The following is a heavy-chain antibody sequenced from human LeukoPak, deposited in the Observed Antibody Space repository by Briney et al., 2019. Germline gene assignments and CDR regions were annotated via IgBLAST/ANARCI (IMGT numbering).Heavy chain of an antibody. Sequence: GGSLRLSCTASGFTVSSNCMSWVRQAPGKGLEWVSLIYSVGDTYYADSVKGRFTISRDNSKNTLYLQMNSLRAEDTAVYYCARAPRGRDGYNPYYFDYWGQGTLVTFSS. CDR2: IYSVGDT. CDR3: ARAPRGRDGYNPYYFDY. J-gene: IGHJ4*02. CDR1: GFTVSSNC. V-gene: IGHV3-53*01. D-gene: IGHD5-24*01.